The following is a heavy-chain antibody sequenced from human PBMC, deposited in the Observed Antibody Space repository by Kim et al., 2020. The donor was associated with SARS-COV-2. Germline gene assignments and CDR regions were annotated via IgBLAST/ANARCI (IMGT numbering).Heavy chain of an antibody. CDR3: ARGEMGIYYYYGMDV. Sequence: DSVKGRFTISRDNAKNSLYLQMNSLRDEDTAVYYCARGEMGIYYYYGMDVWGQGTTVTVSS. V-gene: IGHV3-48*02. D-gene: IGHD7-27*01. J-gene: IGHJ6*02.